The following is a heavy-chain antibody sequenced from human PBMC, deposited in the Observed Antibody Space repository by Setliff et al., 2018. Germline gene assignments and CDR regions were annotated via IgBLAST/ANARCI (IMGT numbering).Heavy chain of an antibody. CDR3: ARDGGEY. D-gene: IGHD3-16*01. CDR1: GFTFSRYW. Sequence: GGSLRLYCVASGFTFSRYWMSWVRQAPGKGLEWVANIKQDGSEKYYVDSVKGRFTISRDNAKNSLYLKMNSLRAEDTALYYCARDGGEYWGQGTLVTVSS. V-gene: IGHV3-7*01. CDR2: IKQDGSEK. J-gene: IGHJ4*02.